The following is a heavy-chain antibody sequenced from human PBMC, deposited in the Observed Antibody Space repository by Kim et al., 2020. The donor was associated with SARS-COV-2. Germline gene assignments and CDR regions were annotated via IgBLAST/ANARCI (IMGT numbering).Heavy chain of an antibody. CDR2: IRSKAYGGTT. Sequence: GGSLRLSCTASGFTFGDYAMSWFRQAPGKGLEWVGFIRSKAYGGTTEYAASVKGRFTISRDDSKSIAYLRMNSLKTEDTAVYYCTRDGYSYGYISLNYYYGMDVWGQGTTVTVSS. CDR1: GFTFGDYA. D-gene: IGHD5-18*01. CDR3: TRDGYSYGYISLNYYYGMDV. J-gene: IGHJ6*02. V-gene: IGHV3-49*03.